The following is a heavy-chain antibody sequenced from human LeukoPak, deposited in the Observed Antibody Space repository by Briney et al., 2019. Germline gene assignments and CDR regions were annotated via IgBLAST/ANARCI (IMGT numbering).Heavy chain of an antibody. CDR1: GGSLSSYY. CDR3: ARGGVHDAFDI. V-gene: IGHV4-4*07. Sequence: PSETLSLTCTVSGGSLSSYYWSWIRQPAGKGLEWIGRIYTSGSTNYNPSLKSAVTMSVATSKNQFSLKLSSVTAADTAVYYCARGGVHDAFDIWGQGTMVTVSS. D-gene: IGHD2-8*01. CDR2: IYTSGST. J-gene: IGHJ3*02.